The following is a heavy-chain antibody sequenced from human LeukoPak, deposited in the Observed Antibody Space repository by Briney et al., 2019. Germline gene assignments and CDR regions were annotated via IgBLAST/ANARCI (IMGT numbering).Heavy chain of an antibody. CDR2: IKYEGSKK. CDR3: ARYIRTGGYYFDY. Sequence: GGSLRLSCAASGFNFNTYWMGWMRQAPGKGLEWVANIKYEGSKKYYVDSVKGRFTISRDNAKSSLYLQMNSLRAEDTAVYYCARYIRTGGYYFDYWGQGTLVTVSS. J-gene: IGHJ4*02. V-gene: IGHV3-7*03. CDR1: GFNFNTYW. D-gene: IGHD2-8*02.